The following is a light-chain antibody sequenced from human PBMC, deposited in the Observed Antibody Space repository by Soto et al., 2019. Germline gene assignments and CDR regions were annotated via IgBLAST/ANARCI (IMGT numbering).Light chain of an antibody. Sequence: QPASVSGSPGQSITISCTGTSSDVGGYNYVSWYQQHPGKAPKLMIYDVSNRPSGVSNRFSGSKSGNTASLTISGLQAEDEADYYCSSYATSSPYVFGTGTKVTVL. CDR1: SSDVGGYNY. V-gene: IGLV2-14*01. CDR3: SSYATSSPYV. J-gene: IGLJ1*01. CDR2: DVS.